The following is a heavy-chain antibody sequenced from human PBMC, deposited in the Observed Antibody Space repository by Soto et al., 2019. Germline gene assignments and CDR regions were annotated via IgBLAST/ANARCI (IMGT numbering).Heavy chain of an antibody. CDR3: AREEGYCNGGPCYRGAFDF. D-gene: IGHD2-15*01. Sequence: EVQLVESGGGLVKPGGSRSLSFAASGFTFSDYSMLWVRQPPGKGLGWLAFIGNSNNPTFYADSVRGRFTISRDNPKNSVYLQMNSLREEDTAVYFCAREEGYCNGGPCYRGAFDFWGQGTIVTVSS. CDR1: GFTFSDYS. J-gene: IGHJ3*01. CDR2: IGNSNNPT. V-gene: IGHV3-21*02.